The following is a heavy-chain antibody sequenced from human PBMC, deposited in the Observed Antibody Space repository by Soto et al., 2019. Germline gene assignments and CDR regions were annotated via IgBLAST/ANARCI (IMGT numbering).Heavy chain of an antibody. J-gene: IGHJ5*02. CDR3: ATTHKYYDFWSGYSRSNWFDP. CDR1: GGSVSSGSYY. V-gene: IGHV4-61*01. CDR2: IYYSGST. D-gene: IGHD3-3*01. Sequence: SETLSLTCTVSGGSVSSGSYYWSWIRQPPGKGLEWIGYIYYSGSTNYNPSLKSRVTISVDTSKNQFSLKLSSVTAADTAVYYCATTHKYYDFWSGYSRSNWFDPWGQGTLVTVSS.